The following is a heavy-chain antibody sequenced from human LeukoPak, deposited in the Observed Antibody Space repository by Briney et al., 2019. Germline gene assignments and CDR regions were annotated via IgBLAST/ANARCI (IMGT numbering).Heavy chain of an antibody. V-gene: IGHV4-34*01. CDR3: ARVPRITIFGVVNRPDVYYFDY. CDR2: INHSGST. Sequence: PSETLSLTCAVYGGSFSGYYWSWIRQSPGKGLEWIGEINHSGSTNYDPSLKSRVTISVDTSKNQFSLKLNSVTAADTAVYYCARVPRITIFGVVNRPDVYYFDYWGQGTLVNVSS. CDR1: GGSFSGYY. J-gene: IGHJ4*02. D-gene: IGHD3-3*01.